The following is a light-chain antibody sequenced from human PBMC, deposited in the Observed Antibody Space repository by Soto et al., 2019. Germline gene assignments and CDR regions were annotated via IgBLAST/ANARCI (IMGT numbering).Light chain of an antibody. V-gene: IGKV3-20*01. CDR1: QSVSRR. CDR2: GAS. J-gene: IGKJ5*01. Sequence: EIVLTQSPGTLSLSPGGRATLSCRASQSVSRRLAWYQHRPGQYPRLLISGASMRASGVPVRFSGSGSGTDFTLTISRLEPEDFAVYYCQHYGETPITFGLGTRLEV. CDR3: QHYGETPIT.